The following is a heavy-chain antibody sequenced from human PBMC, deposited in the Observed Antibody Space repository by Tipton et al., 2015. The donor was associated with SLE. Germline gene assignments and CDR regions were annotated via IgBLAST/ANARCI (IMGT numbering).Heavy chain of an antibody. Sequence: SLRLSCAASGFTFSSHWMHWVRQAPGKGLVWVSRINSDGSSTSYADSVKGRFTISRDNAKNTLYLQMNSLRAEDTAVYYCVRGGYSSPSLLDYWGQGTLVTVSS. CDR1: GFTFSSHW. V-gene: IGHV3-74*01. J-gene: IGHJ4*02. D-gene: IGHD6-13*01. CDR3: VRGGYSSPSLLDY. CDR2: INSDGSST.